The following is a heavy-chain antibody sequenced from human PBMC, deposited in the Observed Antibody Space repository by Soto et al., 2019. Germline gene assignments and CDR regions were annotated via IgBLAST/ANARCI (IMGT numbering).Heavy chain of an antibody. CDR2: MRSRANSYAT. CDR3: TRSVTGTTAHFGY. Sequence: EVQLVESGGGLVQPGGSLKLSCAASGFTFSGSAMPWVRQASGKGLEWVGRMRSRANSYATAYAASVKGRFTISRDDSKNTAYLQMYRLQTEDTAVYYCTRSVTGTTAHFGYWGQGTVVSVSS. J-gene: IGHJ4*02. V-gene: IGHV3-73*02. CDR1: GFTFSGSA. D-gene: IGHD1-7*01.